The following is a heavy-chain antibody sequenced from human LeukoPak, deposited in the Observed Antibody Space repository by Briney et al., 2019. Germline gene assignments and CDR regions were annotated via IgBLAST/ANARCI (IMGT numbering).Heavy chain of an antibody. Sequence: PGGSLRLSXAASGFSLRNYWMHWVRQVPGKRLVWVSRIGGDGSVTHYADSVKGRFTISRDNAKNTLFLQINGLRAEDTAVYYCARYSSSSGGASYYLDYWGHGTLVTVSS. CDR3: ARYSSSSGGASYYLDY. CDR1: GFSLRNYW. D-gene: IGHD6-6*01. J-gene: IGHJ4*01. V-gene: IGHV3-74*01. CDR2: IGGDGSVT.